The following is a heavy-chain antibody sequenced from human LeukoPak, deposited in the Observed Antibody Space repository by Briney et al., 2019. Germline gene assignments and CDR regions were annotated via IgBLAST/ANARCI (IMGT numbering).Heavy chain of an antibody. Sequence: GSLRLSCAVSGFTFSSYWMSWVRQAPGKGLEWVANIKQDGSEKYYVDSVKGRFAISRDNAKNSLYLQMNSLRAEDTAIYYCAKTYYYSSGNFWGQGTLVTVSS. CDR1: GFTFSSYW. CDR2: IKQDGSEK. V-gene: IGHV3-7*01. D-gene: IGHD3-10*01. J-gene: IGHJ4*02. CDR3: AKTYYYSSGNF.